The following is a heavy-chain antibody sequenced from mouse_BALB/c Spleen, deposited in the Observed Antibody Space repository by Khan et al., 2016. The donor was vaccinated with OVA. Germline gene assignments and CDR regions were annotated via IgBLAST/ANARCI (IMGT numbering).Heavy chain of an antibody. V-gene: IGHV3-2*02. CDR2: ISYSGNT. CDR3: ARIYGGDFDY. J-gene: IGHJ2*01. D-gene: IGHD1-1*01. CDR1: GYSITSDYA. Sequence: VQLKESGPGLVKPSQSLSLTCTVTGYSITSDYAWNWIRQFPGNKLEWMGHISYSGNTKYNPSLKSRISITRDTSKNQFFLQLNSVTTEDTATDYCARIYGGDFDYWGQGTTLTVSS.